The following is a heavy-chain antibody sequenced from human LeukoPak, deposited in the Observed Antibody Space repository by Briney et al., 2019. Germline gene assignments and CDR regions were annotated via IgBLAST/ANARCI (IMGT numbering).Heavy chain of an antibody. CDR2: IIPIFGTA. Sequence: GASVKVSCKASGGTFSSYAISWVRQAPGQGLEWMGGIIPIFGTANYAQKFQGRVTITADKSTSTAYMELSSLRSEDTAVYYCARNAVVVVPSYYYYYMDVWGKGTTVTISS. D-gene: IGHD2-15*01. CDR3: ARNAVVVVPSYYYYYMDV. J-gene: IGHJ6*03. V-gene: IGHV1-69*06. CDR1: GGTFSSYA.